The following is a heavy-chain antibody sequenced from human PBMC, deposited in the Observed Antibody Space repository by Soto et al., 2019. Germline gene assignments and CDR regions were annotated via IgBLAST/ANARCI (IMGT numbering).Heavy chain of an antibody. J-gene: IGHJ4*02. CDR3: ARAVSSATYYDCIGY. V-gene: IGHV3-33*01. CDR1: GFDISTYG. Sequence: VGSLRLPCEASGFDISTYGLHWVRQAPGKGLEWLAFIWYDGSNQHYAASVKGRFTISRDNSRNTLYLQMNNLRADDTAVYFCARAVSSATYYDCIGYWGRGTLVTVSS. D-gene: IGHD1-26*01. CDR2: IWYDGSNQ.